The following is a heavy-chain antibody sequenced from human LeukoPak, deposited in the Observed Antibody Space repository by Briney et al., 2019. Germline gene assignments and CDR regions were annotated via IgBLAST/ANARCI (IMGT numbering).Heavy chain of an antibody. J-gene: IGHJ6*02. V-gene: IGHV4-34*01. CDR1: GGSFSGYY. D-gene: IGHD3-3*01. CDR3: ARNLYYDFSYGMDV. Sequence: SETLSLTCAVYGGSFSGYYWSWIRQPPGKGLEWIGEINHSGSTNYNPSLKSRDTISVDTSKNQFSLKLSSVTAADTAVYYCARNLYYDFSYGMDVWGQGTTVTVSS. CDR2: INHSGST.